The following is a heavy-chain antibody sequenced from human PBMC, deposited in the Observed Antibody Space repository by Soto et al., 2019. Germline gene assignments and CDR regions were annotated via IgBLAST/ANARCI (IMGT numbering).Heavy chain of an antibody. CDR2: IYHSGST. D-gene: IGHD3-10*01. CDR1: GGSISSGGYS. CDR3: ARARMVRGALHFDY. V-gene: IGHV4-30-2*01. J-gene: IGHJ4*02. Sequence: PSETLSLTCAVSGGSISSGGYSWSWIRQPPGKGLEWIGYIYHSGSTYYNPSLKSRVTISVDRSKNQFSLKLSSVTAADTAVYYCARARMVRGALHFDYWGQGTLVTVSS.